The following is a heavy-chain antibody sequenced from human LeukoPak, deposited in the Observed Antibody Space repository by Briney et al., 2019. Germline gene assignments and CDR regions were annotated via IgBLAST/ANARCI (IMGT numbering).Heavy chain of an antibody. V-gene: IGHV3-30-3*01. CDR3: ARQADCGDYGGYFQH. Sequence: PGGSLRLSCAASGFTFSSYAMHWVRQAPGKGLEWVAVISYDGSNKYYADSVKGRFTISRDNSKNTLYLQMNSLRAEDTAVYYCARQADCGDYGGYFQHWGQGTLVTVSS. J-gene: IGHJ1*01. CDR1: GFTFSSYA. D-gene: IGHD4-17*01. CDR2: ISYDGSNK.